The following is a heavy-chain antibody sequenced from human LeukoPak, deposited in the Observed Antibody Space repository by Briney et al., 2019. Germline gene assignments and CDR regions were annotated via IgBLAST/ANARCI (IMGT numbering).Heavy chain of an antibody. CDR1: RGSIMTTHW. V-gene: IGHV4-4*02. Sequence: SGTLSLTCTLSRGSIMTTHWWSWVRQPPGKGLEWIGEIYHTGTTNYSPSLKSRLTISVDQSRNQFSLRLSSVTAADTAVYYCAGTRLSIVGAINYWGQGTLVTVSS. CDR3: AGTRLSIVGAINY. D-gene: IGHD1-26*01. J-gene: IGHJ4*02. CDR2: IYHTGTT.